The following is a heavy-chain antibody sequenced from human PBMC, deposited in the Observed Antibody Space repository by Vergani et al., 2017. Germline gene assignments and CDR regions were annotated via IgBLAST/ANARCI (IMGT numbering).Heavy chain of an antibody. Sequence: QLQLQESGPGLVKPSETLSLTCTVSGGSISSSSYYWGWIRQPSGKGLEWIGSIYYSGSTYYNPSLKSRVTISVDTSKNQFSLKLSSVTAADTAVYYCARQEDYVVGYYYYYGMDVWGQGTTVTVSS. V-gene: IGHV4-39*01. CDR2: IYYSGST. CDR3: ARQEDYVVGYYYYYGMDV. D-gene: IGHD4-17*01. CDR1: GGSISSSSYY. J-gene: IGHJ6*02.